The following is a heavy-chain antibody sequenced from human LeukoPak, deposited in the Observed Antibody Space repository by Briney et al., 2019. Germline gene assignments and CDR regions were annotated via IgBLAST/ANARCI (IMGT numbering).Heavy chain of an antibody. D-gene: IGHD5-12*01. J-gene: IGHJ5*02. Sequence: GGSLRLSCAASGFTFSTYWMHWVRQAPGKGLVWVSRINSDGSRTSYADFVKGRFTISRDNAKNTLYLQMNSLRAEDTAVYYCAREHYSGYDWGTNWFDPWGQGTLVTVSS. CDR3: AREHYSGYDWGTNWFDP. CDR1: GFTFSTYW. V-gene: IGHV3-74*01. CDR2: INSDGSRT.